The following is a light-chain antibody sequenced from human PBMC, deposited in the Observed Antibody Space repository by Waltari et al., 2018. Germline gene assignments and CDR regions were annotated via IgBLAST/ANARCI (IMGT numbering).Light chain of an antibody. CDR1: SSDAGSYNL. CDR2: EGS. V-gene: IGLV2-23*03. Sequence: QSALTQPASVSGSPGQSITISCTGTSSDAGSYNLFPWYQPHPGKAPKLMIYEGSKRPSGVSNRFSGSKSGNTASLRISGLQAEDEADYYCCSYAGSSTFEVFGGGTKLTVL. J-gene: IGLJ2*01. CDR3: CSYAGSSTFEV.